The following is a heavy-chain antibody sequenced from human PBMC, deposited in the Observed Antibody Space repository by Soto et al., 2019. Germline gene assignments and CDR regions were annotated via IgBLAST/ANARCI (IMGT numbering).Heavy chain of an antibody. Sequence: GGSLRLSCAASGFTFSSYVMHWVRQAPGKGLEWVAVVSNDGSNKDYADSVKGRFTISRDNSKNTLYLQMNSLRAEDTAVYYCAKVLLTYTSGWYHPHFDYWGQGTLVTVSS. CDR1: GFTFSSYV. V-gene: IGHV3-30*18. CDR3: AKVLLTYTSGWYHPHFDY. CDR2: VSNDGSNK. D-gene: IGHD6-19*01. J-gene: IGHJ4*02.